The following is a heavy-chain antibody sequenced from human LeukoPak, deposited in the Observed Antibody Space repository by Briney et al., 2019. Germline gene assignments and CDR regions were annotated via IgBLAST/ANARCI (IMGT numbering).Heavy chain of an antibody. D-gene: IGHD2-2*03. V-gene: IGHV3-30*03. J-gene: IGHJ3*02. CDR1: GFTFTSYG. CDR2: MSYDGNK. Sequence: GGSLRLSCAASGFTFTSYGFHWVRQAPGKALEWVAFMSYDGNKKYGDSVKGRFTISRDNAKNTLHLQMNGLRPDDTAVYYCARDPLDISRWANAFDIWGQGTLVTVS. CDR3: ARDPLDISRWANAFDI.